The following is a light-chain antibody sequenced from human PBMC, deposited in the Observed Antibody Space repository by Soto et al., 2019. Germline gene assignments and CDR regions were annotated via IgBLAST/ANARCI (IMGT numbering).Light chain of an antibody. CDR2: AAS. J-gene: IGKJ3*01. Sequence: DIQMTQSPSSLSASVGDRVTITCRASQSIATYLSWYQHKPGKAPKLPIYAASSLQSGVPSRFSGSGSGTDFTLTISSLQPEDFATYCCHQSYSTPQTFGPGTKVDN. CDR3: HQSYSTPQT. CDR1: QSIATY. V-gene: IGKV1-39*01.